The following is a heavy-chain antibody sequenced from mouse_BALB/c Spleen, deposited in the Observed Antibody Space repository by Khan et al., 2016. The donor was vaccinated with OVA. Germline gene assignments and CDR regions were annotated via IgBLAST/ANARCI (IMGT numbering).Heavy chain of an antibody. CDR1: GYSITSGYA. Sequence: EVQLQQSGPGLVKPSQSLSLTCTVTGYSITSGYAWNWIRQFPGNKLEWMGYISYSGVTSYTPSLKSRISITRDTSKKQFFLQLNSVTTEDTATYYCARGNYYGYYVDYWGQGTTLTVSS. V-gene: IGHV3-2*02. CDR2: ISYSGVT. J-gene: IGHJ2*01. CDR3: ARGNYYGYYVDY. D-gene: IGHD1-1*01.